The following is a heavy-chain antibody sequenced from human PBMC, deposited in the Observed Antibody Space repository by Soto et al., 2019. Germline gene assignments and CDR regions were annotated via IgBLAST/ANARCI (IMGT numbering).Heavy chain of an antibody. Sequence: ASVKVSCKASGYTFTGCGISWVRQAPGQGLEWMGWISAYNGSTNYAQKLQGRVTMTTDTSTSTAYMELRSLRSDDTAVYYCARAEYCSSTSCSFDYWGQGTLVTVSS. CDR2: ISAYNGST. V-gene: IGHV1-18*04. CDR3: ARAEYCSSTSCSFDY. J-gene: IGHJ4*02. D-gene: IGHD2-2*01. CDR1: GYTFTGCG.